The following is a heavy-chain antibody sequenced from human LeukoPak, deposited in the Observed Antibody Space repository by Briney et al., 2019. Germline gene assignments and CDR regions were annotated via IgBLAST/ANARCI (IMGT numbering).Heavy chain of an antibody. CDR2: VYYSGTT. D-gene: IGHD5-18*01. J-gene: IGHJ6*02. CDR1: GGSVSSGSYY. CDR3: ARGAVVNGLDV. V-gene: IGHV4-61*01. Sequence: PSETLSLTCTVSGGSVSSGSYYWSWIRQPPGTRLEWIGYVYYSGTTNYNPSFKSRVTMSVDTSKNQFSLKLSSVTTADTAVYYCARGAVVNGLDVWGQGTTVTVSS.